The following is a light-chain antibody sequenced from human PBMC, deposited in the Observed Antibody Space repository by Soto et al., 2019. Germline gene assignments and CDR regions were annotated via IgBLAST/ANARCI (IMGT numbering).Light chain of an antibody. Sequence: EILMTQSPATLSVSPGERATLSCRASQSVGSDLAWYQQNPGQAHRLLIYGASTMATGIPARFSGSGSGTEFTLTNNNVPSDDFAVYYCQHYNNWPPWTFGQGTRVEIK. CDR1: QSVGSD. J-gene: IGKJ1*01. V-gene: IGKV3-15*01. CDR3: QHYNNWPPWT. CDR2: GAS.